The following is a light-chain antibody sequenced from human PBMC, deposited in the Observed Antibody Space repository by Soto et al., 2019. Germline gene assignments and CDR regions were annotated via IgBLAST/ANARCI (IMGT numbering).Light chain of an antibody. CDR2: AAS. Sequence: AIRMTQSPSSFSASTGDRVTITCRASQGISSYLAWYQQKPGKAPKLLIYAASTLQSGVPSRFSGSGSGTDFTLTISCLQSEDFAVYYCQQRSNWWITFGQGTRLEIK. CDR3: QQRSNWWIT. V-gene: IGKV1-8*01. J-gene: IGKJ5*01. CDR1: QGISSY.